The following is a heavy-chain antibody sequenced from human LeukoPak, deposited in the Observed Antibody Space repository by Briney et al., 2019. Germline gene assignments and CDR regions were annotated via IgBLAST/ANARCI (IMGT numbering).Heavy chain of an antibody. Sequence: PGRSLRLSCAASGFRFTSYDIHWVRQAPGKGLEWVAVTSIDQGIKFYTDSVKGRFTISRDNSKNTLYLEMNSLRVDDTAVYFCARDLRTGAPDYFVSWGQGTLVTVSS. J-gene: IGHJ4*02. CDR1: GFRFTSYD. V-gene: IGHV3-30*04. CDR2: TSIDQGIK. D-gene: IGHD1-14*01. CDR3: ARDLRTGAPDYFVS.